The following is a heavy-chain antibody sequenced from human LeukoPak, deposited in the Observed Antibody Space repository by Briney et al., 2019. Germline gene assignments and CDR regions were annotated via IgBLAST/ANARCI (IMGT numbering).Heavy chain of an antibody. CDR3: ARHLGGDYYDSSTIPWFDP. CDR1: GGSISSSSYY. CDR2: IYYSGST. D-gene: IGHD3-22*01. V-gene: IGHV4-39*01. Sequence: SETLSLTCTVSGGSISSSSYYWGWIRQPPGTGLEWIGSIYYSGSTYYNPSLKSRVTISVDTSKNQFSLKLSSVTAADTAVYYCARHLGGDYYDSSTIPWFDPWGQGTLATVSS. J-gene: IGHJ5*02.